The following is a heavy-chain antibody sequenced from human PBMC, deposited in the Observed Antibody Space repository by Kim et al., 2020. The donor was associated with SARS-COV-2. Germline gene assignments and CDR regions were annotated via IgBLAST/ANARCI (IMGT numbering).Heavy chain of an antibody. CDR3: ARHLRGGIAVAAGYYFDY. J-gene: IGHJ4*02. D-gene: IGHD6-19*01. CDR1: GGSISSSSYY. CDR2: IYYSGST. V-gene: IGHV4-39*01. Sequence: SETLSLTCTVSGGSISSSSYYWGWIRQPPGKGLEWIGSIYYSGSTYYNPSLKSRVTISVDTSKNQFSLKLSSVTAADTDVYYCARHLRGGIAVAAGYYFDYWGQGTLVTVSS.